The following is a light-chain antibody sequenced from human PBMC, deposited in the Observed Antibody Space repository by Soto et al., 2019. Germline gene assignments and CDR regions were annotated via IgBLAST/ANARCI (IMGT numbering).Light chain of an antibody. V-gene: IGKV1-39*01. CDR3: QQSYSTPGLMYT. J-gene: IGKJ2*01. Sequence: DIQMTQSPSSLSASVGDRVTITCRASQSISSYLNWYQQKPGKAPKLLIYAASSLQSGVPSRFSGSGSGTDFTLTISSLQPEDFATYYCQQSYSTPGLMYTFGQGTKLEIK. CDR1: QSISSY. CDR2: AAS.